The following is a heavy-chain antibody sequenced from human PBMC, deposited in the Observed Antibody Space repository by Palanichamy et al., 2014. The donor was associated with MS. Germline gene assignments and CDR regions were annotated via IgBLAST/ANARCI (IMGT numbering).Heavy chain of an antibody. Sequence: QVQLQQWGAGLLKPSETLSLTCAVYSGSLSGHYWIGEIHHSGSTRYNPSLKSRVTIAVDTSKNQFSLNLNSVTAADTAVYYCARGVEEYSRSSSSFWGGFWFNPWGQGTLVTVSS. V-gene: IGHV4-34*01. D-gene: IGHD6-6*01. CDR2: IHHSGST. CDR3: ARGVEEYSRSSSSFWGGFWFNP. CDR1: SGSLSGHY. J-gene: IGHJ5*02.